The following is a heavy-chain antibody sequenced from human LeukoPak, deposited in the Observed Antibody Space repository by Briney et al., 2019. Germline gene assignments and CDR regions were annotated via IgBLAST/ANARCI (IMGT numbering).Heavy chain of an antibody. CDR1: GFTFNSYW. D-gene: IGHD3-10*01. CDR2: IKQDGSEK. V-gene: IGHV3-7*01. J-gene: IGHJ4*02. CDR3: ARGRYYGSGSYYNAPFDY. Sequence: GGSLRLSCAASGFTFNSYWMSWVRQAPGKGLEWVANIKQDGSEKYYVDSVKGRFTISRDNAKNSLYLQMNSLRAEDTAVYYCARGRYYGSGSYYNAPFDYWGQGTLVTVSS.